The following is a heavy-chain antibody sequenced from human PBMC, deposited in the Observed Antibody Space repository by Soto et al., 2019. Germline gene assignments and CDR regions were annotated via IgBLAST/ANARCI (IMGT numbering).Heavy chain of an antibody. CDR2: TYYRSKWSN. Sequence: PSQTLSLTCAISGDSVSSNSTAWNWIRQSPSGGLEWLGRTYYRSKWSNDYAVSVKSRIILSPDTSKNQFSLQLSSVSPEDTAVYYCARGVSAQYDYWGRGTLVTVS. CDR3: ARGVSAQYDY. CDR1: GDSVSSNSTA. D-gene: IGHD6-6*01. V-gene: IGHV6-1*01. J-gene: IGHJ4*02.